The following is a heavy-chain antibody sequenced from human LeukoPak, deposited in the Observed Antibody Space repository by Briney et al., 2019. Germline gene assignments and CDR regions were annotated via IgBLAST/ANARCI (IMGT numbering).Heavy chain of an antibody. V-gene: IGHV4-59*08. CDR3: ARGGYSGYDSRARFDY. CDR1: GGSISSYY. Sequence: PSETLSLTCTVSGGSISSYYWSWIRQPPGKGLEWIGYIYYSGSTNYNPSLKSRVTISVDTSKNQFSLKLGSVTAADTAVYYCARGGYSGYDSRARFDYWGQGTLVTVSS. CDR2: IYYSGST. J-gene: IGHJ4*02. D-gene: IGHD5-12*01.